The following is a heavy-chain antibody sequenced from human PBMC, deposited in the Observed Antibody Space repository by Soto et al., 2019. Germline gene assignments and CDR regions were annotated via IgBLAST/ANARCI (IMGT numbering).Heavy chain of an antibody. D-gene: IGHD3-10*01. CDR3: ARGITMVRGVIKGSRFDY. CDR1: GGSISNGGYY. CDR2: IYYSGST. V-gene: IGHV4-31*03. J-gene: IGHJ4*02. Sequence: PSETLSLTCTVSGGSISNGGYYWSCIRQHPGKGLEWIGYIYYSGSTYYNPSLKSRVTISVDTSKNQFSLKLSSVTAADTAVYYCARGITMVRGVIKGSRFDYWGQGTLVTVSS.